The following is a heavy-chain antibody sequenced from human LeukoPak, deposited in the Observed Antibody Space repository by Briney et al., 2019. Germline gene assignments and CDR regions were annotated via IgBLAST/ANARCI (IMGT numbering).Heavy chain of an antibody. Sequence: GGSLRLSCAASVFTFSTYNMNWVRQAPGKGLEWVSSITSSSRYTFYADSVKGRFTISRDNAKNSQYLQMNSLRAEDTAVYYCARDPWTNSDYDGFDYWGQGTLVTVSS. CDR2: ITSSSRYT. V-gene: IGHV3-21*01. CDR1: VFTFSTYN. J-gene: IGHJ4*02. CDR3: ARDPWTNSDYDGFDY. D-gene: IGHD5-12*01.